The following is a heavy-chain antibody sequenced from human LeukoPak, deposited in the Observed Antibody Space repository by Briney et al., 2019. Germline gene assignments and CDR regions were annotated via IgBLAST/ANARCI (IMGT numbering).Heavy chain of an antibody. CDR1: GGSISSRNW. CDR2: MYHSGST. J-gene: IGHJ4*02. CDR3: ARADSSGYQTYFDY. D-gene: IGHD3-22*01. Sequence: PSGTLSLTCTVSGGSISSRNWWSWVRQPPGKGLEWIGEMYHSGSTNYNPSLKSRVTISVDTSKNQFSLKLSSVTAADTAVYYCARADSSGYQTYFDYWGQGTLVTVSS. V-gene: IGHV4-4*02.